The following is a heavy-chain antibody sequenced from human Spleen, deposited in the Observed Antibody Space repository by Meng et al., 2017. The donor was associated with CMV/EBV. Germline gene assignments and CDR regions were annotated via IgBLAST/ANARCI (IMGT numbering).Heavy chain of an antibody. J-gene: IGHJ3*02. CDR3: AKLAIDAFDI. V-gene: IGHV3-30*02. CDR1: GFTFSIYG. CDR2: IQYDGNNK. Sequence: GESLKISCAASGFTFSIYGMHWVRQAPGKGLEWVAFIQYDGNNKYYADSVKGRFTISRDNSKNTLYLQMNSLRAEDTAVYYCAKLAIDAFDIWGQGTMVTVSS.